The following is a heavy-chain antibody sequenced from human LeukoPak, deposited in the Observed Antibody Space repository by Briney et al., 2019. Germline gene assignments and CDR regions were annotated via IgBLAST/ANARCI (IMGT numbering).Heavy chain of an antibody. V-gene: IGHV1-2*02. CDR1: GYTFTGYY. D-gene: IGHD2-8*01. Sequence: ASVKVSCKASGYTFTGYYMHWVRQAPGQGLEWIGWINPNSGGTNYAQKFQGRVTMTRDTSISTAYMELSRLRSDDTAVYSCASLLVLMVYGPGRLSHNDYWGQGTLVTVSS. CDR2: INPNSGGT. CDR3: ASLLVLMVYGPGRLSHNDY. J-gene: IGHJ4*02.